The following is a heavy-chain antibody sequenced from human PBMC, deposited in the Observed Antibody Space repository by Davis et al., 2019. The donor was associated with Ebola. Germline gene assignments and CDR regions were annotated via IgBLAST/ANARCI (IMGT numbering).Heavy chain of an antibody. CDR3: VRTTYGAPEY. Sequence: PGGSLRLSCAASGFTFSSNWMHWVRQAPGKGLVWVSRTNSDGSITSYADSVKGHFTISRDNAKSTLYLQMNSLTAEDTAVYYCVRTTYGAPEYWGQGTLVTVSS. V-gene: IGHV3-74*01. CDR2: TNSDGSIT. CDR1: GFTFSSNW. D-gene: IGHD4-17*01. J-gene: IGHJ4*02.